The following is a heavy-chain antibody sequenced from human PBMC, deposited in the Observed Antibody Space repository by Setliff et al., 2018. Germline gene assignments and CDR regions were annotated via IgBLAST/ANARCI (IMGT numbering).Heavy chain of an antibody. Sequence: AASGFTFSSYSMNWVRQAPGKGLEWVSSISSSSSYMYYADSVKGRFTISRDNAKNSLYLQMNSLRAEDTAVYYCAAARITIFGVVTPLDYWGQGTLVTVSS. V-gene: IGHV3-21*01. D-gene: IGHD3-3*01. CDR2: ISSSSSYM. CDR1: GFTFSSYS. J-gene: IGHJ4*02. CDR3: AAARITIFGVVTPLDY.